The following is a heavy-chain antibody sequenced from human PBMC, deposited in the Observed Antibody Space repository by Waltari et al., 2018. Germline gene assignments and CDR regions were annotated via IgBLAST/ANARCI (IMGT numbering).Heavy chain of an antibody. CDR1: GFTFSSYA. CDR2: LSGSGGST. Sequence: EVQLVESGGGLVQPGGSLRLSCAASGFTFSSYAMSWVRQAPGKGLEWVSALSGSGGSTYYADSVKGRFTISRDNSKNTLDLQMNSLRAEDTAVYYCAKDLSYYDFWSGYYSPYYYYYYGMDVWGQGTTVTVSS. V-gene: IGHV3-23*04. J-gene: IGHJ6*02. D-gene: IGHD3-3*01. CDR3: AKDLSYYDFWSGYYSPYYYYYYGMDV.